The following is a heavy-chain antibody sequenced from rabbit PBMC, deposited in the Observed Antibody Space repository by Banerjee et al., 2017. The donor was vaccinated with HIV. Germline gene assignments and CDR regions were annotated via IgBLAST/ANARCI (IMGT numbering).Heavy chain of an antibody. Sequence: QEQLVESGGGLVQPEGSLTLTCTASRFSFSSSYWICWVRQAPGKGLEWIACIVAGSSGSTWYASWAKGRFTSSKTSSTTVDLKMTSLTAADTATYFCARLEADTTYYYYFNLWGPGTLVTVS. D-gene: IGHD8-1*01. V-gene: IGHV1S45*01. CDR3: ARLEADTTYYYYFNL. CDR1: RFSFSSSYW. J-gene: IGHJ4*01. CDR2: IVAGSSGST.